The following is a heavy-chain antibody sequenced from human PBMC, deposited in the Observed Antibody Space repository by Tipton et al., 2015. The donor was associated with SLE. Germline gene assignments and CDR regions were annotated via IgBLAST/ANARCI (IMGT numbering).Heavy chain of an antibody. D-gene: IGHD4-11*01. J-gene: IGHJ4*02. Sequence: GSLRLSCAASGFTFTNYAMSWVRQAPGKGLEWVSAIRGGGVNTYYADSVKGRLTISRDNGNNTLYLQMNSLRAEDTAIYYCAKEAVSVAYSYYFDYWGQGIQVTVSS. V-gene: IGHV3-23*01. CDR3: AKEAVSVAYSYYFDY. CDR1: GFTFTNYA. CDR2: IRGGGVNT.